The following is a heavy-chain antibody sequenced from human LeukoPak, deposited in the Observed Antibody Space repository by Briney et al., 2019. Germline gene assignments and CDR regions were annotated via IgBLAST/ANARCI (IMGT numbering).Heavy chain of an antibody. Sequence: GGSLRLSCAASGFTFDDYAMHWVRQAPGKGLEWVSGISWNSGSIGYADSVKGRFTISRDNAKNSLYLQMNSLRAEDTALYYCAKSRTITFGGVIVMTVPDAFDIWGQGTMVTVSS. D-gene: IGHD3-16*02. CDR3: AKSRTITFGGVIVMTVPDAFDI. V-gene: IGHV3-9*01. CDR1: GFTFDDYA. J-gene: IGHJ3*02. CDR2: ISWNSGSI.